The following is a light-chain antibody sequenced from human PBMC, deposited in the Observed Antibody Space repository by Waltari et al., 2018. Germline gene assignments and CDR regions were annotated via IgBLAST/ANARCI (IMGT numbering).Light chain of an antibody. CDR2: GAS. CDR3: QQTNSFPWT. V-gene: IGKV1-12*01. CDR1: LSISNW. J-gene: IGKJ1*01. Sequence: DIQMTQSPSSVSASVGDTVPLPSRTSLSISNWVAWYQQKPGKAPNLLIYGASSLQSGVPPRFSGSGSGTDFTLTISGLQPEDFAKYFCQQTNSFPWTFGQGTKVEVK.